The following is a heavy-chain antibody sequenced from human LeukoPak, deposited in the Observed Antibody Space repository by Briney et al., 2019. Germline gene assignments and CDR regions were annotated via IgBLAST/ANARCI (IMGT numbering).Heavy chain of an antibody. D-gene: IGHD1-26*01. Sequence: GGSLRLSCGASGFTFSNYWMHWVRQAPGKGLVWVSRINSDGSSTSYADSVKGRFTISRDNAKNTLHLQMNSLRAEDTAVYYCAKEWEYYFDYWGQGTLVTVSS. CDR1: GFTFSNYW. CDR2: INSDGSST. CDR3: AKEWEYYFDY. V-gene: IGHV3-74*01. J-gene: IGHJ4*02.